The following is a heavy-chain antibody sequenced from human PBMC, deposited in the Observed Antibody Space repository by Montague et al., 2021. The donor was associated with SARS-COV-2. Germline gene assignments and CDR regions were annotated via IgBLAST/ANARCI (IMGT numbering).Heavy chain of an antibody. D-gene: IGHD6-19*01. Sequence: CAISGDSVSSNSAAWNWIRQSPSRGLEWLGRTYYRSKWFHDYAISVKSRIIINPDTSKNQFSLQLNSVTPEDTAVYYCANSAVSGTTADYWGQGILVTVSS. CDR1: GDSVSSNSAA. J-gene: IGHJ4*02. CDR3: ANSAVSGTTADY. CDR2: TYYRSKWFH. V-gene: IGHV6-1*01.